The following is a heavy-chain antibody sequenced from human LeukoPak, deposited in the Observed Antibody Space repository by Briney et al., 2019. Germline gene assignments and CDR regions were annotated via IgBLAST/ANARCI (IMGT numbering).Heavy chain of an antibody. CDR2: INHSGST. J-gene: IGHJ4*02. Sequence: SETLSLTCAVYGGSFSGYYWSWIRQPPGKGLEWIGEINHSGSTNYNPSLKSRVTISVDTSKNQFSLKLSSVTAADTAVYYCARDNRSGGNPAFDHWGQGTLVTVSS. D-gene: IGHD1-14*01. CDR1: GGSFSGYY. V-gene: IGHV4-34*01. CDR3: ARDNRSGGNPAFDH.